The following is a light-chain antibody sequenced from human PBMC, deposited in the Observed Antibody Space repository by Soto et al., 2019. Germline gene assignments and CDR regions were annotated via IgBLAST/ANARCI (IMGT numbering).Light chain of an antibody. J-gene: IGKJ1*01. Sequence: EIVLTQSPGTLSLSPGERATLSCRASQSVSSSYLAWYQHKPGQAPRLLIYGASSRATGIPDRFSGSGSGTDFTLTISRLEPEDFAVYYCQQYGGFPITFGQGTKVDIK. CDR1: QSVSSSY. CDR3: QQYGGFPIT. CDR2: GAS. V-gene: IGKV3-20*01.